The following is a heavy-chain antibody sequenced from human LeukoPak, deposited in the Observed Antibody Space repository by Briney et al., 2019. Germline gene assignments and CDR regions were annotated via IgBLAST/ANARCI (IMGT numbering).Heavy chain of an antibody. J-gene: IGHJ6*02. Sequence: PGGSLRLSCAASGFTFSSFAMTWVRQAPGKGLDWVSTIGGSGGSTYYADSVKGRFTISRDNSKNTLYLQMNSLRAEDKAVYYCAKDPGEVAHYYYYYGMDVWGQGTTVTVSS. CDR1: GFTFSSFA. D-gene: IGHD2-15*01. CDR2: IGGSGGST. V-gene: IGHV3-23*01. CDR3: AKDPGEVAHYYYYYGMDV.